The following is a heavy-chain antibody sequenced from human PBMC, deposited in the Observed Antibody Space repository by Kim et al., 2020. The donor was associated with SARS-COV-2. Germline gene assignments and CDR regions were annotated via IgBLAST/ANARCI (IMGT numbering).Heavy chain of an antibody. J-gene: IGHJ3*02. CDR2: IWYDGSRE. CDR3: AKDNERGAFDI. D-gene: IGHD2-8*01. CDR1: GFTLITYS. V-gene: IGHV3-33*03. Sequence: GGSLRLSCAASGFTLITYSMHWVRQAPGKGLEWVAVIWYDGSREYYADSVKGRFTISRDTSKNTLYLQMNSLRAEDTAVYYCAKDNERGAFDIWGHGTMV.